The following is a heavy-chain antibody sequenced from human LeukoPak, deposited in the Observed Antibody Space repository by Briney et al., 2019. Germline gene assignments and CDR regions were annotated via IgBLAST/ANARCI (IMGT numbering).Heavy chain of an antibody. CDR2: ISGSGGST. CDR1: GFTFTNYA. J-gene: IGHJ4*02. CDR3: AKDIWYCSSTSCPLDY. Sequence: GGSLRLSCAASGFTFTNYAMSWVRQAPGKGLEWVSAISGSGGSTYYADSVKGRFTISRDNSKNTLYLQMNSLRAEDTAVYYCAKDIWYCSSTSCPLDYWGQGTLVTVSS. V-gene: IGHV3-23*01. D-gene: IGHD2-2*01.